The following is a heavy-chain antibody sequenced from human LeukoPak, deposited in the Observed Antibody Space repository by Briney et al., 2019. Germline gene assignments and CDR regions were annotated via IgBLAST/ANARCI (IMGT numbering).Heavy chain of an antibody. CDR2: ISYGGSNK. CDR3: ATPPRSSWYYFDY. V-gene: IGHV3-30*03. J-gene: IGHJ4*02. CDR1: GFTFSSYG. Sequence: GRSLRLSCAASGFTFSSYGMHWVRQAPGKGLEWVAVISYGGSNKYYADSVKGRFTISRDNSKNTLYLQMNSLRAEDTAVYYCATPPRSSWYYFDYWGQGTLVTVSS. D-gene: IGHD6-13*01.